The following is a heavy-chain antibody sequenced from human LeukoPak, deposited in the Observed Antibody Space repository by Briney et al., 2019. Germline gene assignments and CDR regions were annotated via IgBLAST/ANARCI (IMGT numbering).Heavy chain of an antibody. CDR1: GGSISSYY. V-gene: IGHV4-59*01. Sequence: SETLSLTCTVSGGSISSYYWSWIRQPPGKGLEWIGYIYYSGSTNYNPSLKSRVTISVDTSKNQFSLKLSSVTAADTAVYYCARDFGRAVDEDAFDIWGQGDNGHRLF. CDR3: ARDFGRAVDEDAFDI. D-gene: IGHD6-19*01. J-gene: IGHJ3*02. CDR2: IYYSGST.